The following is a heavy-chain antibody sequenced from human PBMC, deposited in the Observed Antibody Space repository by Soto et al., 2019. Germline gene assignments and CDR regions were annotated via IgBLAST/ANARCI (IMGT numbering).Heavy chain of an antibody. CDR3: AREYGLGRYCSSTSCYGDNYYYYYMDV. D-gene: IGHD2-2*01. V-gene: IGHV4-4*02. CDR2: IYHSGST. J-gene: IGHJ6*03. Sequence: PSETLSLTCAVSSGSISSSNWWSWVRQPPGKGLEWIGEIYHSGSTNYNPSLKSRVTISVDKSKNQFSLKLSSATAADTAVYYCAREYGLGRYCSSTSCYGDNYYYYYMDVWGKGTTVTVSS. CDR1: SGSISSSNW.